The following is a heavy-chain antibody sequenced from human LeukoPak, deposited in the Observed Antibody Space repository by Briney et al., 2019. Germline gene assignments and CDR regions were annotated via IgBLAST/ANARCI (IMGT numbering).Heavy chain of an antibody. J-gene: IGHJ6*03. Sequence: SVKVSCKASGGTFRSSGISWVRQAPGQGLEWMGGIIPIFGIANYAQNFQGRVTITADKSTSTAYMELSSLRSKDTAVYYCARGGPYSYGLYYYYYMDVWGKGTTVTVSS. D-gene: IGHD5-18*01. CDR1: GGTFRSSG. CDR3: ARGGPYSYGLYYYYYMDV. V-gene: IGHV1-69*10. CDR2: IIPIFGIA.